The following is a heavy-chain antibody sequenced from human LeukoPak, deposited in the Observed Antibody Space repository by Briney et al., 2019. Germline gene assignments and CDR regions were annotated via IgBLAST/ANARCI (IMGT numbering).Heavy chain of an antibody. CDR3: AKDRYSSSPVNYFDY. CDR2: ISSSSSTI. CDR1: GFTFSSYS. J-gene: IGHJ4*02. Sequence: PGGSLRLSCAASGFTFSSYSMNWVRQAPGKGLEWVSYISSSSSTIYYADSVKGRFTISRDNAKNSLYLQMNSLRAEDTAVYYCAKDRYSSSPVNYFDYWGQGTLVTVSS. V-gene: IGHV3-48*04. D-gene: IGHD6-13*01.